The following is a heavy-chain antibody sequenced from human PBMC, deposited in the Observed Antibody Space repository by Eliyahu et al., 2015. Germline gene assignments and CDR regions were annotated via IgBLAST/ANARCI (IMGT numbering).Heavy chain of an antibody. CDR3: QGANDY. CDR1: GFTFSSYG. CDR2: IWYDGSNK. J-gene: IGHJ4*02. V-gene: IGHV3-33*01. Sequence: QVQLVESGGGVVQPGRSLXLXCAASGFTFSSYGXHWVRQAAGKGLEWVAVIWYDGSNKYYADSVKGRFTISRDNSKNTLYLQMNSLRAEDTAVYYCQGANDYWGQGTLVTVSS.